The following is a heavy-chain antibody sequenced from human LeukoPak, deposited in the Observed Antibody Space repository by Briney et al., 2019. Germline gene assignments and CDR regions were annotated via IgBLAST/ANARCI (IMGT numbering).Heavy chain of an antibody. Sequence: TLSLTCTVSGGSISSGAYYWSWIRQHPGRGLEWIGFIYYSGSTYYNPSLKSRVTISVDTSKNQFSLKVSSVTAADTAVYYWARGPDRDYGDYVFKDYWGQGTLVTGSS. J-gene: IGHJ4*01. CDR2: IYYSGST. CDR3: ARGPDRDYGDYVFKDY. D-gene: IGHD4-17*01. CDR1: GGSISSGAYY. V-gene: IGHV4-31*03.